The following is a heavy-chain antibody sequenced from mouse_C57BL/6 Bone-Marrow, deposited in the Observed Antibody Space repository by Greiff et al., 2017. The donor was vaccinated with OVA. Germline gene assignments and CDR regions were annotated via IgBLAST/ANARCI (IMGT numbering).Heavy chain of an antibody. CDR3: ARDYYGSSFAY. CDR1: GYSFTGYF. J-gene: IGHJ3*01. V-gene: IGHV1-20*01. Sequence: VQLQQSGPELVKPGDSVKISCKASGYSFTGYFMHWVMQSHGKSLEWIGRINPYNGDTFYNQKFKGKATLTVDKSSSTAHMELRSLTSEDSAVYYCARDYYGSSFAYWGQGTLVTVSA. D-gene: IGHD1-1*01. CDR2: INPYNGDT.